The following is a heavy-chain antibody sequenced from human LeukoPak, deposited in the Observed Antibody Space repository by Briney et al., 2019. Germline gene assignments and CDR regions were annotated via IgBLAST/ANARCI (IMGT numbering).Heavy chain of an antibody. D-gene: IGHD6-19*01. CDR1: GFTFSSYS. CDR2: ISSSSSYI. CDR3: ASPTMYSSGWYAPALWLY. J-gene: IGHJ4*02. Sequence: GGSLRLSCAASGFTFSSYSMNWVRQAPGKGLEWVSSISSSSSYIYYADSVKGRFTISRDNAKNSLYLQMNSLRAEDTAVYYCASPTMYSSGWYAPALWLYWGQGTLVTVSS. V-gene: IGHV3-21*01.